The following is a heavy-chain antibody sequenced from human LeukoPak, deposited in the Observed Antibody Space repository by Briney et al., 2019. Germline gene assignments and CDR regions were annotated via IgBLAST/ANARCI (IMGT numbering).Heavy chain of an antibody. J-gene: IGHJ3*02. CDR1: GGSISSSSYY. Sequence: PSETLSLTCTVSGGSISSSSYYWGWIRQPPGKGLEWIGSIYYSGSTYYNPSLKSRVTISVDTSKNQFSLKLKSVTAADTAVYYCARGFSSSSSRDAFDIWGQGTMVTVSS. D-gene: IGHD6-13*01. CDR2: IYYSGST. CDR3: ARGFSSSSSRDAFDI. V-gene: IGHV4-39*01.